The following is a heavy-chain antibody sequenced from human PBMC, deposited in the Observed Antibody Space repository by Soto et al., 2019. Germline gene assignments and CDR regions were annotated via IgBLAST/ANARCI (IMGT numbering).Heavy chain of an antibody. Sequence: SSSSYIYYADSVKGRFTISRDNAKNSLYLQMNSLRAEDTAVYYCATDKGDSSGKNDYWGQGTLVTVSS. CDR2: SSSSYI. J-gene: IGHJ4*02. CDR3: ATDKGDSSGKNDY. V-gene: IGHV3-21*01. D-gene: IGHD3-22*01.